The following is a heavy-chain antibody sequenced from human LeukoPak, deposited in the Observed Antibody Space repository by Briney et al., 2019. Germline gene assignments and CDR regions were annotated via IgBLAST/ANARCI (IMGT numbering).Heavy chain of an antibody. J-gene: IGHJ3*02. CDR3: ARERGSSGTRGAFDI. D-gene: IGHD3-22*01. V-gene: IGHV1-46*01. CDR2: INPSGGST. CDR1: GNTFTSYY. Sequence: ASVKVSCKASGNTFTSYYMHWVRQAPGQGLEWMGIINPSGGSTSYAQKFQGRVTMTRDTSTSTVYMELSSLRSEDTAVYYCARERGSSGTRGAFDIWGQGTMVTVSS.